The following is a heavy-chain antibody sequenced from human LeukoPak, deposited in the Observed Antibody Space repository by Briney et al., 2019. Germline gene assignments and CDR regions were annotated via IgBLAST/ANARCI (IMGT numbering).Heavy chain of an antibody. J-gene: IGHJ4*02. CDR2: INNSGGST. CDR1: GFTFSTYA. CDR3: AKAPVTTCSGAYCYPFDY. Sequence: PGGSLRLSCAASGFTFSTYAMSWVRQAPGKGLEWVSTINNSGGSTYYADSVKGRFTISRDNSKNTLYLQMNSLRAEDTAVYYCAKAPVTTCSGAYCYPFDYWSQGTLVTVSS. V-gene: IGHV3-23*01. D-gene: IGHD2-15*01.